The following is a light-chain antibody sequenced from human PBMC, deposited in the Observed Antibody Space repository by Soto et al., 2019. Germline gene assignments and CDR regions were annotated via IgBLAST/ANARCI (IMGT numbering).Light chain of an antibody. V-gene: IGKV1-5*01. CDR1: QSISSW. CDR2: DAS. Sequence: DIQMTQSPSTLSASVGDRVTITCRASQSISSWLAWYQQKPGKAPKLLIYDASSLESGVPSRFSGSGSGTAFHLTICRLKPDDFAAYYFQQYNSYLWTFGQGTKVQI. CDR3: QQYNSYLWT. J-gene: IGKJ1*01.